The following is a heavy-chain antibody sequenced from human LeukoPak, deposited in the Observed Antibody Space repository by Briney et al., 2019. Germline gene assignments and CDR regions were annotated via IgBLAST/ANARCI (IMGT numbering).Heavy chain of an antibody. CDR2: ITNNGDNT. CDR1: GFTFGPYA. V-gene: IGHV3-23*01. Sequence: GGSLRLSCAASGFTFGPYAMSWVRQAPERGLEWVSSITNNGDNTYYADSVKGRFTISRDNSKNTLYLQMNSLRAEDTAIFYCAKGRGVVGTSTPDYWGQGTLVTVSS. J-gene: IGHJ4*02. CDR3: AKGRGVVGTSTPDY. D-gene: IGHD1-26*01.